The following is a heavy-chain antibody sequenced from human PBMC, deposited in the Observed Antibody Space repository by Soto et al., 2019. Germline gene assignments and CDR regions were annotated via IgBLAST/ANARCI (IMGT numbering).Heavy chain of an antibody. CDR2: IYWDDDE. V-gene: IGHV2-5*02. J-gene: IGHJ3*01. CDR1: GFSLTTRGVG. Sequence: QITLKESGQTLVKPTQILTLTCTFSGFSLTTRGVGVGWIRQPPGEALEWLALIYWDDDERYSPSLRSRLTITKDPSKNQVVLTMTNMEPVDTGTYYCAHSYSSSPDDGFDVWGQGTRVTVSS. CDR3: AHSYSSSPDDGFDV. D-gene: IGHD6-6*01.